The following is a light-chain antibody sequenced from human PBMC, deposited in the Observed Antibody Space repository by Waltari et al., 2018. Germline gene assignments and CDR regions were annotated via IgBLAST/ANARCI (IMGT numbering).Light chain of an antibody. Sequence: QSVLTQPPSASGTPGQRVTIPCSGSSPNIGSNFVCWYQHLPGTAPKLLIYRNNQRPSGVPDRFSGSKSGTSASLAISGLRSEDEADYYCAAWDDSLTVRFGGGTKLTVL. J-gene: IGLJ3*02. CDR3: AAWDDSLTVR. CDR1: SPNIGSNF. CDR2: RNN. V-gene: IGLV1-47*01.